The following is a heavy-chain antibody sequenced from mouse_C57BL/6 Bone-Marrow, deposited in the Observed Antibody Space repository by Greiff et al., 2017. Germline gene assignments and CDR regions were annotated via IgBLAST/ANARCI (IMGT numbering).Heavy chain of an antibody. CDR3: TTWSYYRA. V-gene: IGHV14-4*01. D-gene: IGHD2-14*01. J-gene: IGHJ1*03. CDR2: IDPETGDT. CDR1: GFNIKDDY. Sequence: EVQLQQSGAELVRPGASVKLSCTASGFNIKDDYMHWVKQRPEQGLEWIGWIDPETGDTEYASKFQGKATITAATSSNTAYLQLSSLTSEDTAVYYCTTWSYYRAGGTGTTVTVSS.